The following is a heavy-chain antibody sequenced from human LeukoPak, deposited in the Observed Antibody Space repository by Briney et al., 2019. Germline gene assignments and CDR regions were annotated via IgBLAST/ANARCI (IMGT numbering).Heavy chain of an antibody. CDR3: ARHRPYYYDSSGYEDY. D-gene: IGHD3-22*01. V-gene: IGHV4-59*08. Sequence: SETLSLTCAVYGGSFSGYYWIWTRQPPGRGREGSGYIYYSGSTNYNPSLKGRVTISVDTSNNQFSLKLSSVTAADTAVYYCARHRPYYYDSSGYEDYWGQGTLVTVSS. CDR1: GGSFSGYY. CDR2: IYYSGST. J-gene: IGHJ4*02.